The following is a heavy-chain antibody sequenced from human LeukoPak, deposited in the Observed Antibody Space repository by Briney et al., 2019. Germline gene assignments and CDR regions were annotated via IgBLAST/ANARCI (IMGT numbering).Heavy chain of an antibody. V-gene: IGHV4-59*11. J-gene: IGHJ3*02. CDR3: ARDLVTVTKGFDI. D-gene: IGHD4-17*01. Sequence: SETLPLTCAVSDDSFSSHYWTWIRQPPGKGLEWIGYISYIGSTNYNPSLKSRVTISIDTSKNQFSLKLSSVTAADTAVYYCARDLVTVTKGFDIWGQGTMVSVSS. CDR2: ISYIGST. CDR1: DDSFSSHY.